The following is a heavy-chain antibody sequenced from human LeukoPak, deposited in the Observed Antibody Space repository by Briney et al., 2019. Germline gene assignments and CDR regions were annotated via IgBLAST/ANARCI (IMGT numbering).Heavy chain of an antibody. CDR1: GFTFSSYW. V-gene: IGHV3-7*01. CDR2: INQDGSEK. CDR3: ARDRALYDSRRGYYYTEDDY. Sequence: GGSLRLSCAASGFTFSSYWMSWARQAPGKGLEWVANINQDGSEKYYVDSVKGRFTISRDNAKSSLYLQMNSLRVDDTAVYYCARDRALYDSRRGYYYTEDDYWGQGTLVTVSS. J-gene: IGHJ4*02. D-gene: IGHD3-22*01.